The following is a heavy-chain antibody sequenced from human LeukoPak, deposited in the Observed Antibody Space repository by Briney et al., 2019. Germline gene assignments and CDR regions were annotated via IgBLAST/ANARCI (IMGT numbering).Heavy chain of an antibody. J-gene: IGHJ4*02. CDR2: IRDSGGST. CDR1: GFTFSSYA. D-gene: IGHD5-18*01. V-gene: IGHV3-23*01. CDR3: AKDMISGYSYGHDY. Sequence: GGSLRLSCAASGFTFSSYAMSWVRQAPGKGLEWVSGIRDSGGSTYYADSVKGRVTISRDNSKNTLYLQMNSLRTEDTALYYCAKDMISGYSYGHDYWGRGTLVTVSS.